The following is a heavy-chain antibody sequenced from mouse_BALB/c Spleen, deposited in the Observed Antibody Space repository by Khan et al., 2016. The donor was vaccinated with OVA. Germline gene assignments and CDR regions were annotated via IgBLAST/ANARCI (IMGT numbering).Heavy chain of an antibody. Sequence: VQLQQSGPELVRPGASVKISCTASGYSFTGYFMNWVLQSHGKSLEWIGRINPHIGETFYNQRFKDKATLTVTASTSTAHMELRSLASEDSAVYYCIRIDRSVFDYWGQGTTLTVSS. J-gene: IGHJ2*01. CDR2: INPHIGET. V-gene: IGHV1-20*02. CDR3: IRIDRSVFDY. CDR1: GYSFTGYF. D-gene: IGHD1-1*01.